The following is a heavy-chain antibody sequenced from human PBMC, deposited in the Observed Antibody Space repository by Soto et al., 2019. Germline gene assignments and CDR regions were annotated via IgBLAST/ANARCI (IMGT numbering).Heavy chain of an antibody. Sequence: QVQLVQSGAEVKKPGSSVKVSCTASVGTFSSYAISGVRQSPGQRLEWMGGIIPIFGTANYAQKFQGRVTITADKSTSTAYMELSGLRSEDTAVYYCARDTSDGDYAGYWGQGTLVTVSS. CDR1: VGTFSSYA. CDR2: IIPIFGTA. CDR3: ARDTSDGDYAGY. D-gene: IGHD4-17*01. J-gene: IGHJ4*02. V-gene: IGHV1-69*06.